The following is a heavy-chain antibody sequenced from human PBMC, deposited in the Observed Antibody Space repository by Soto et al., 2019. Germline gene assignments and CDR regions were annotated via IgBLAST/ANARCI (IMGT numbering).Heavy chain of an antibody. V-gene: IGHV4-34*01. Sequence: QVHLQQWGAGLLKPSETLSLTCAVNGGAFNGYYWTWIRQSPGKGLQWIGEINHSGTVDYNPSLKRRVTFSIDTSKKQFSLTLTSETAADTAVYYCARAGAALVRGSIGGFDYWGQGTLVTVSS. CDR1: GGAFNGYY. J-gene: IGHJ4*02. D-gene: IGHD3-10*01. CDR2: INHSGTV. CDR3: ARAGAALVRGSIGGFDY.